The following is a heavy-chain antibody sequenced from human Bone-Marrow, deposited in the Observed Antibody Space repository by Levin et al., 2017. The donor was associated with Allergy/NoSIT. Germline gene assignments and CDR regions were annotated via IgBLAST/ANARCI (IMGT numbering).Heavy chain of an antibody. CDR1: GFAFSNYW. CDR3: ARDPFAYNFGSGSYVDY. Sequence: ETLSLTCAASGFAFSNYWMHWVRQAPGKGLVWVSRINRGGSSTTYADSVKGRFTISRDNAKNTLYLQMNSLRAEDTAVYYCARDPFAYNFGSGSYVDYWGQGTLVSVSS. V-gene: IGHV3-74*01. CDR2: INRGGSST. D-gene: IGHD3-10*01. J-gene: IGHJ4*02.